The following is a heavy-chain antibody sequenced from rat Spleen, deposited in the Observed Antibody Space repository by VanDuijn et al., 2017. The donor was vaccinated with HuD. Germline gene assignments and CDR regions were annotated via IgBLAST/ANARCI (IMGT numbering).Heavy chain of an antibody. Sequence: EVQLVESGGGLVQPGRSLKLSCAASGFTFSDYNMAWVRQAPKKGLECVAIISYDGSSTYYRDPVKGRFTISRDNAKSTLYLQMDSLRSEDTATYYCARHGWGYGVMDAWGQGSSVTVSS. CDR3: ARHGWGYGVMDA. D-gene: IGHD4-3*01. CDR1: GFTFSDYN. V-gene: IGHV5-7*01. CDR2: ISYDGSST. J-gene: IGHJ4*01.